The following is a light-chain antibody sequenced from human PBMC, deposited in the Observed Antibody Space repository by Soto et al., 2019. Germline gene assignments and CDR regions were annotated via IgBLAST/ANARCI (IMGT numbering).Light chain of an antibody. Sequence: EIVLTQSPATLSLSPGERATLSCRASPSVANFVAWYQQKPGQAPRLLIYGAFNRATGIPARFSGSGSGTDFTLTISSLEPEDSAVYYCQQRSNWPPAFGGGTKVEIK. CDR2: GAF. CDR1: PSVANF. V-gene: IGKV3-11*01. J-gene: IGKJ4*01. CDR3: QQRSNWPPA.